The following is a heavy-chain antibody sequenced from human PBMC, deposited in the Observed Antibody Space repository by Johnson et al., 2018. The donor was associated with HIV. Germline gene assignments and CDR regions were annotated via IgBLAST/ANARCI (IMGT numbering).Heavy chain of an antibody. CDR3: ARGTEGDGAFDI. J-gene: IGHJ3*02. Sequence: QVQLVESGGGVVQPGRSLRLSCAASGFTFSNYGMHWVRQAPGKGLDWVAVVWYDGSNKYYGDSVKGRLTISRDNSKNTLYLQMNSLRAEDTAVYYCARGTEGDGAFDIWGQGTMVTVSS. V-gene: IGHV3-33*01. D-gene: IGHD1-1*01. CDR1: GFTFSNYG. CDR2: VWYDGSNK.